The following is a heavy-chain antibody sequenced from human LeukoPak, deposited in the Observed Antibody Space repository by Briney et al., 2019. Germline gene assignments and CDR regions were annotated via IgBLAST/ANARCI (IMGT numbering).Heavy chain of an antibody. CDR1: GGSISSGDYY. Sequence: SETLSLTCTVSGGSISSGDYYWSWIRQPPGKGLEWIGYIYHSGHTYYNPSLKSRVSISVDTSKNQFSLKLSSVTAADTAVYYCARDWDSNWFDPWGQGTLSPSPQ. CDR3: ARDWDSNWFDP. V-gene: IGHV4-30-4*01. CDR2: IYHSGHT. D-gene: IGHD1-26*01. J-gene: IGHJ5*02.